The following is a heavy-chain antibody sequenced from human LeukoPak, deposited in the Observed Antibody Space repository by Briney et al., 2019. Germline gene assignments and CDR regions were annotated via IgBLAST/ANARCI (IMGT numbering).Heavy chain of an antibody. D-gene: IGHD3-9*01. J-gene: IGHJ4*02. V-gene: IGHV4-59*01. Sequence: PSETLSLTCTVSGGSISSYYWSWIRQPPGKGLERIGYIYYSGSTNYNPSLKNRVTISVDTSKNQFSLKLSSVTAADTAVYYCAREAYDILTGYSYYFDYWGQGTLVTVSS. CDR3: AREAYDILTGYSYYFDY. CDR1: GGSISSYY. CDR2: IYYSGST.